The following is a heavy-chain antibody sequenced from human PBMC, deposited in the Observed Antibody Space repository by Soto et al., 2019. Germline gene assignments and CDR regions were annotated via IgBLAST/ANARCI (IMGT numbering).Heavy chain of an antibody. CDR2: IKGDGSRI. J-gene: IGHJ6*01. CDR3: ARGLPGYYGKHV. D-gene: IGHD4-17*01. CDR1: GFTFSNYW. V-gene: IGHV3-74*01. Sequence: EVQLVESGGGLVQPGGSLRLSCAASGFTFSNYWIHWVRQAPGKGLVWVSRIKGDGSRIDYADSVKGRFTISRDNAKNTVYVQMNSLGDEDAAVYYCARGLPGYYGKHVWGQGTTVTVSS.